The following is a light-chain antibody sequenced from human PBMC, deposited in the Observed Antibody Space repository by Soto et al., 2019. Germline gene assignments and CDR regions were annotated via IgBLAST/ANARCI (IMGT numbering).Light chain of an antibody. V-gene: IGKV1-9*01. CDR1: QGISRY. CDR2: AAS. Sequence: DIQLTQSPSFLSASVGDRVTITCRASQGISRYLAWYQQKPGTAPQLLIYAASTLQSGVPSRFSGSGSGTEFTLTISSLQPEDFATYYCQQLKTYPLTFGGGNKVDIK. J-gene: IGKJ4*01. CDR3: QQLKTYPLT.